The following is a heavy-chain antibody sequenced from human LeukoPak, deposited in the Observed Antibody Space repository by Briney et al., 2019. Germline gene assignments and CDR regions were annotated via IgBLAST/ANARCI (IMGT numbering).Heavy chain of an antibody. CDR1: GGTFSSYA. Sequence: SVKVSCKASGGTFSSYAISWVRQAPGQGLEWMGGIIPIFGTANYAQKFQGRVTITADESTSTAYMELSSLRSEDTAVYYCAKAKVAPAPHGGASYYYGMDVWAKGTTVTASS. V-gene: IGHV1-69*01. D-gene: IGHD2-2*01. J-gene: IGHJ6*04. CDR3: AKAKVAPAPHGGASYYYGMDV. CDR2: IIPIFGTA.